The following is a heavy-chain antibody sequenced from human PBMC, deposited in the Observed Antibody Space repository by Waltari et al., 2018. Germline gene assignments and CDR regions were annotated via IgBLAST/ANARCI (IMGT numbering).Heavy chain of an antibody. D-gene: IGHD5-12*01. CDR3: ATHSGYNSGYPRWFDP. V-gene: IGHV4-39*01. J-gene: IGHJ5*02. Sequence: QLQLQESGPGLVKPSETLSLSCTVSGYSISISTSYRCRIRQPPGKGLEWIGSIFYSGNTYHNPSLKSRVTISVDTSKNQFSLQLRSVTAADTAVYYCATHSGYNSGYPRWFDPWGQGTLVTVSS. CDR2: IFYSGNT. CDR1: GYSISISTSY.